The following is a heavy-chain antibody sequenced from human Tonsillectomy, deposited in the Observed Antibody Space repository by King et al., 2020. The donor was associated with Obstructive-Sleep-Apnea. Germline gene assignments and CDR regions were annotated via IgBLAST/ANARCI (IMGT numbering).Heavy chain of an antibody. D-gene: IGHD3-10*01. J-gene: IGHJ4*02. CDR2: IYTSRST. CDR1: GGSISSYF. Sequence: QLQESGPGLVKPSETLSLMCTVSGGSISSYFWTWIRQPAGTGLEWIGRIYTSRSTNYTPSLNSRVTTSLDTSKTQFSLKLSSVTAADTAVYYCAREGSGSRPFDYWGQGTLVTVSS. V-gene: IGHV4-4*07. CDR3: AREGSGSRPFDY.